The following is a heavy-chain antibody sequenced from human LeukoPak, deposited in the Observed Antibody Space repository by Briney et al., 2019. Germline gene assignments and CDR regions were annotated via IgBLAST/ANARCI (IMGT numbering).Heavy chain of an antibody. Sequence: PGGSLRLSCAASGFTFSNAWMSWVRQAPGKGLEWVANIKQDGSEKYYVDSVKGRFTISRDNAKNSLYLQMNSLRAEDTAVYYCARGAAAAPYAFDIWGQGTMVTVSS. J-gene: IGHJ3*02. D-gene: IGHD6-13*01. CDR3: ARGAAAAPYAFDI. V-gene: IGHV3-7*01. CDR2: IKQDGSEK. CDR1: GFTFSNAW.